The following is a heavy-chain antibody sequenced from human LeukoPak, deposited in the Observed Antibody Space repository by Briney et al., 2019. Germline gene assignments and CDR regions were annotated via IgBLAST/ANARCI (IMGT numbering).Heavy chain of an antibody. V-gene: IGHV3-7*01. CDR3: ARGLRFLEWLIDY. D-gene: IGHD3-3*01. Sequence: RGSLRLSCAASGFTFNNYWMTWVRQAPGKGLEWVANINQDGSEKYYVDSVKGRFTISRDNAKNSLYLQMNSLRAEDTAVYYCARGLRFLEWLIDYWGQGTLVTVSS. CDR1: GFTFNNYW. CDR2: INQDGSEK. J-gene: IGHJ4*02.